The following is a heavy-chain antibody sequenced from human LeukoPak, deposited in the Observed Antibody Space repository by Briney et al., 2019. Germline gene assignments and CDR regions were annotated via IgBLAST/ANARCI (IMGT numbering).Heavy chain of an antibody. CDR2: IYTSGST. J-gene: IGHJ5*02. Sequence: SETLSLTCTVSGGSISSYYWSWIRQPAGKGLEWIGRIYTSGSTNYNPSLKSRVTMSVDTSKNQFSLKLSSVTAADTAVYYCARDFWSGYVYNWFDPWGQGTLVTVSP. D-gene: IGHD3-3*01. CDR1: GGSISSYY. CDR3: ARDFWSGYVYNWFDP. V-gene: IGHV4-4*07.